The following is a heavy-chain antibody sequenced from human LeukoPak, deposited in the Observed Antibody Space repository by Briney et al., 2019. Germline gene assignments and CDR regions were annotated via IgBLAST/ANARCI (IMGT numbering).Heavy chain of an antibody. J-gene: IGHJ3*02. CDR3: ARDGYYDFWSGYRSGEFSFLDI. CDR2: INPSGGST. Sequence: ASVKVSCKASGYTFTSYYMHWVRQAPGQGLEWMGIINPSGGSTSYAQKFQGRVTMTSDMSTSTVYMELSSLRSEDTAVYYCARDGYYDFWSGYRSGEFSFLDIWGQGTMVTVSS. V-gene: IGHV1-46*01. CDR1: GYTFTSYY. D-gene: IGHD3-3*01.